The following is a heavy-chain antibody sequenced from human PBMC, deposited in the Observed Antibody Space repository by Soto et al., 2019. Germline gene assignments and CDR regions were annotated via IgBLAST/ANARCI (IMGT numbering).Heavy chain of an antibody. Sequence: QVQLQQWGAGLLKPSETLSLTCAVYGGSFSGYYWSWIRQPPGKGLEWIGEINHSGSTNYNPSLKSQVTISVDTSKNQFSLKLSSVTAADTAVYYCARHPGPQLAKAAFDIWGQGTMVTVCS. CDR3: ARHPGPQLAKAAFDI. CDR2: INHSGST. V-gene: IGHV4-34*01. CDR1: GGSFSGYY. J-gene: IGHJ3*02. D-gene: IGHD6-13*01.